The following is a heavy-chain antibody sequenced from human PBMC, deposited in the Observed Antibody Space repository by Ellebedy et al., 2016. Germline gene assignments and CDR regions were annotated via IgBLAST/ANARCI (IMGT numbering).Heavy chain of an antibody. Sequence: SETLSLXCTVSGASISSHYWTWIRQPPGKGLEWIGYSYYSGSTNYNPSLKSRVIISVDTSNNRIFLKLSSVTAADTAVYYCASDLHVETITKAPSVGMDVWGQGTTVTVSS. J-gene: IGHJ6*02. CDR1: GASISSHY. CDR3: ASDLHVETITKAPSVGMDV. V-gene: IGHV4-59*11. D-gene: IGHD5-24*01. CDR2: SYYSGST.